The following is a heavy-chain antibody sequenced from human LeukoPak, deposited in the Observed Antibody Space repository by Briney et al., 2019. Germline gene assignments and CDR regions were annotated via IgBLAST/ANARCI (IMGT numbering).Heavy chain of an antibody. CDR1: GFVFSDYS. V-gene: IGHV3-48*04. CDR2: IRGSGSGSGSGL. J-gene: IGHJ4*02. Sequence: PGGSLRLSCAASGFVFSDYSMNWVRQAPGKGLEWVSNIRGSGSGSGSGLYYADSVKGRFTISTDNAKNSLYLQLSSLRAEGTAFNYCASDNNLGFDFWGQGALVTVSS. CDR3: ASDNNLGFDF. D-gene: IGHD1-1*01.